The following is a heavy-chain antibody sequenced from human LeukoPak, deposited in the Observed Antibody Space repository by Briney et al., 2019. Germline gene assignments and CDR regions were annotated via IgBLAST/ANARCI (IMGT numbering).Heavy chain of an antibody. V-gene: IGHV3-66*01. Sequence: GGSLRLSCAASGFTVSSNHMSWVRQAPGKGLEWVSVIYSGGSTYYADSVKGRFTISRDNSKNTLYLQMNSLRAEDTAVYYCAGDRSMGSSWFDYWGQGTLVTVSS. CDR2: IYSGGST. CDR1: GFTVSSNH. J-gene: IGHJ4*02. CDR3: AGDRSMGSSWFDY. D-gene: IGHD6-13*01.